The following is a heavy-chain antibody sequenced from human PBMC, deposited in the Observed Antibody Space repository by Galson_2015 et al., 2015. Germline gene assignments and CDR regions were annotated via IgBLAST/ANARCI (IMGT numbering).Heavy chain of an antibody. J-gene: IGHJ6*02. CDR1: GYTFTSYY. D-gene: IGHD5-24*01. V-gene: IGHV1-46*01. CDR3: AREPGVMATMSNYYYYGMDV. CDR2: INPSGGST. Sequence: SCRASGYTFTSYYMHWVRQPPGQGLEWMGIINPSGGSTSYAQKFQGRVTMTRDTSTSTVYMELSSLRSEDTAVYYCAREPGVMATMSNYYYYGMDVWGQGTTVTVSS.